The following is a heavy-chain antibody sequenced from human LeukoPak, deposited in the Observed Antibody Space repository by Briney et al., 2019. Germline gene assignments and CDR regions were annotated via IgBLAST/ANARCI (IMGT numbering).Heavy chain of an antibody. CDR1: GYTLTELS. V-gene: IGHV1-24*01. Sequence: ASVKVSCKVSGYTLTELSMHWVRQAPGKGLEWMGGFDPEDGETIYAQKFQGRVTMTEDTSTDTAYMELSSLRSEDTAVYYCATYGTGYDAFDFWGQGKMVTGSS. J-gene: IGHJ3*01. CDR2: FDPEDGET. D-gene: IGHD3/OR15-3a*01. CDR3: ATYGTGYDAFDF.